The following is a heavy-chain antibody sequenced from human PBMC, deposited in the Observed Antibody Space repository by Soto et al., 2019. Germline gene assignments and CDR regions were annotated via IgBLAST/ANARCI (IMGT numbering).Heavy chain of an antibody. J-gene: IGHJ4*02. CDR3: ARGSPHYYVSGSYRTILDS. D-gene: IGHD3-10*01. V-gene: IGHV3-72*01. Sequence: GGVLRLSLWSPGFTFPDHHIDWGRPGPGEGAGRVGRIRNKAYNYATEYAASVKGRFTISRDDSKNSLYLQMNSLKGEDTAVYYCARGSPHYYVSGSYRTILDSWGQGTLVTVSS. CDR1: GFTFPDHH. CDR2: IRNKAYNYAT.